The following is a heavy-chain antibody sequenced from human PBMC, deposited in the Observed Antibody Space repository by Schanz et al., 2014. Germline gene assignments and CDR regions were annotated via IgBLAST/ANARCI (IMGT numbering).Heavy chain of an antibody. CDR1: GFIFRSFG. V-gene: IGHV3-33*03. J-gene: IGHJ5*02. CDR2: IWSDGTNE. D-gene: IGHD6-13*01. CDR3: ATASSPVREAGAGSSFHL. Sequence: QGQLVESGGGVVQPGKSLRLSCATSGFIFRSFGIHWVRQAPGKGLEWVAVIWSDGTNEYYADSVKGRFTISRDNAKNTLYLQMNSLRAEDTAVYYCATASSPVREAGAGSSFHLWGQGTLVTGSP.